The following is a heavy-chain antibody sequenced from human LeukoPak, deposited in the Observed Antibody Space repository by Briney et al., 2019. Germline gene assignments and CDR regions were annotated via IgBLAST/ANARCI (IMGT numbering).Heavy chain of an antibody. D-gene: IGHD4-17*01. V-gene: IGHV1-2*02. J-gene: IGHJ4*02. CDR1: GYTFTGYY. CDR3: ASSPYGFTDY. Sequence: ASVKVSCNASGYTFTGYYMHWVRQAPGQGLEWMGWINPNSGGTNYAQKSQGRVTMTRDTSISTAYMELSRLRSDDTAVYYCASSPYGFTDYWGQGTLVTVSS. CDR2: INPNSGGT.